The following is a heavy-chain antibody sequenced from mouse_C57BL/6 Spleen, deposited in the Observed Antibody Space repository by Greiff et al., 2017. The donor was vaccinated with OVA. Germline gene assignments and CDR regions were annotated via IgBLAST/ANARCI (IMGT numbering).Heavy chain of an antibody. CDR1: GFTFSDYG. CDR2: ISSGSSTI. Sequence: VHLVESGGGLVKPGGSLKLSCAASGFTFSDYGMHWVRQAPEKGLEWVAYISSGSSTIYYADTVKGRFTISRDNAKNTLFLQMTSLRSEDTAMYYCAAYDYDDGHAWFAYWGQGTLVTVSA. J-gene: IGHJ3*01. V-gene: IGHV5-17*01. D-gene: IGHD2-4*01. CDR3: AAYDYDDGHAWFAY.